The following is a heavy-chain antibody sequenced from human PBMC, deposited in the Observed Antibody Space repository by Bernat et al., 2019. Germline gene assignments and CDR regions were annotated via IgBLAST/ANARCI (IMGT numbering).Heavy chain of an antibody. CDR2: ISCSGGTT. CDR1: GFTFSTYA. V-gene: IGHV3-23*01. CDR3: AKGYNYYYGMDV. Sequence: EVQLLESGGGLVQPGGSLRLSCAASGFTFSTYAMAWVRQAPGKGLEWVSAISCSGGTTYYEDSVKGRLTISRDNSKNTLYLQMIGLRAEDTAVYHWAKGYNYYYGMDVWGQGTTVTISS. J-gene: IGHJ6*02.